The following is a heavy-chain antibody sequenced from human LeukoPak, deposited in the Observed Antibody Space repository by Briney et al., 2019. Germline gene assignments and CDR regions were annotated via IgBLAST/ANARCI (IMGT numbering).Heavy chain of an antibody. V-gene: IGHV2-5*02. D-gene: IGHD3-16*01. CDR3: IHRNGGDRGSYNWFDP. Sequence: SGPTLVKPTQTLTLTCTFSGFSLTTSGVGVGWIRQPPGKALEWLAVNYWDDDKRYSPSLKSRLTITNDPSKNQVVLTMTNMDPVDTATYYCIHRNGGDRGSYNWFDPWGQGTLVTVSS. CDR1: GFSLTTSGVG. CDR2: NYWDDDK. J-gene: IGHJ5*02.